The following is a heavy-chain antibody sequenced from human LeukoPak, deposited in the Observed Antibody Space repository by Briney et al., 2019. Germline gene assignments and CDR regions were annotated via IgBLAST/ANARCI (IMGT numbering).Heavy chain of an antibody. Sequence: GGSLRLSCAASGFTFSNYGMHWVRQAPGKGLEWVAFIRYDGSNKYYADSVKGRFTISRDNSKNTLYLQMNSLRAEDTAVYYCAKDPYSDYGDYGLDYWGQGTLVTVSS. CDR3: AKDPYSDYGDYGLDY. J-gene: IGHJ4*02. D-gene: IGHD4-17*01. V-gene: IGHV3-30*02. CDR1: GFTFSNYG. CDR2: IRYDGSNK.